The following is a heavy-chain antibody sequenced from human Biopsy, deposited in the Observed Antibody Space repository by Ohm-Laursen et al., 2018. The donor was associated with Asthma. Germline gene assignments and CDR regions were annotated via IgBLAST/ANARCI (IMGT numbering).Heavy chain of an antibody. CDR1: GFTLRRTG. Sequence: SLRLPCAASGFTLRRTGMHWVRQAPGQGLEWVAVIWDDDTNKHYADSVKGRSTISRDNSKNTLYLQMNSLRAEDTAVYYCSREEPTSGWYQGSILRWGQGTLVTVSS. CDR2: IWDDDTNK. V-gene: IGHV3-33*01. D-gene: IGHD6-19*01. CDR3: SREEPTSGWYQGSILR. J-gene: IGHJ4*02.